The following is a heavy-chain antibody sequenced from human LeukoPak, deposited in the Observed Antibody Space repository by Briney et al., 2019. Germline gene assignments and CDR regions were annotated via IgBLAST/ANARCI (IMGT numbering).Heavy chain of an antibody. V-gene: IGHV4-59*01. CDR2: IYYSGST. CDR1: GGSISSYY. Sequence: SETLSLTCSVSGGSISSYYWSWIRQPPGKGLEWIGYIYYSGSTNYTPSLKSRITVSVDTSRNQFSLKLNSVTAADTAVYYCARGARGPQWFGELLPNWFDPWGQGTLVTVSA. D-gene: IGHD3-10*01. J-gene: IGHJ5*02. CDR3: ARGARGPQWFGELLPNWFDP.